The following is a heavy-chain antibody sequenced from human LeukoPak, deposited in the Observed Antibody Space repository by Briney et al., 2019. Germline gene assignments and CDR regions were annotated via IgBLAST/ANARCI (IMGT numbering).Heavy chain of an antibody. V-gene: IGHV3-23*01. CDR1: GFTFSRYN. Sequence: PGGSLRLSCAAYGFTFSRYNMNWVRQAPGKGLEWVSTIHSNGATAYNADSVKGRFTISRDNSKNTVYLQMKSLRVEDTAIYYCARGQEFDDGVFDSWGQGTLVTVSS. CDR2: IHSNGATA. CDR3: ARGQEFDDGVFDS. J-gene: IGHJ4*02. D-gene: IGHD1-1*01.